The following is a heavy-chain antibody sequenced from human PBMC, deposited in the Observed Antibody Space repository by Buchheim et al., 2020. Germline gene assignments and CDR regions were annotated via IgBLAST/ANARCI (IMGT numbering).Heavy chain of an antibody. CDR1: GFTFSSYG. V-gene: IGHV3-33*01. J-gene: IGHJ6*02. D-gene: IGHD5-18*01. CDR2: IWYDGSNK. Sequence: QVQLVESGGGVVQPGRSLRLSCAASGFTFSSYGMHWVRQAPGKGLEWVAVIWYDGSNKDYADSVTGRFTISRDNSKNTLYLQMNSLRAEDTAVYYCARDGNTAMAIYYYGMDVWGQGTT. CDR3: ARDGNTAMAIYYYGMDV.